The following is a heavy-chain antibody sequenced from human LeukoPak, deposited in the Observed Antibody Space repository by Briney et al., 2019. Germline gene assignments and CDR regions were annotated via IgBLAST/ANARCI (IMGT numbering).Heavy chain of an antibody. Sequence: QPGGSLRLSCAASGFTFSSYAMSWVRHAPGKGPVWVSGIKTDGSFTTYADSVRGRFTISRDNAKNTVSLQMNSLRVDDTAMYYCTRLGAPYDKDEHRWGQGVLVTVSS. V-gene: IGHV3-74*01. CDR1: GFTFSSYA. CDR2: IKTDGSFT. D-gene: IGHD3-16*01. CDR3: TRLGAPYDKDEHR. J-gene: IGHJ5*02.